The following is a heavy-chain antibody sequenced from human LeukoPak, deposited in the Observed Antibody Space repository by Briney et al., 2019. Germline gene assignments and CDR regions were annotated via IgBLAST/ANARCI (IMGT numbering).Heavy chain of an antibody. CDR2: ISYDGSNK. CDR3: AKDFSSSSFDY. Sequence: PGRSLRLSCAASGFTFSSYGMHWVRRAPGKGLEWVAVISYDGSNKYYADSVKGRFTISRDNSKNTLYLQMNSLRAEDTAVYYCAKDFSSSSFDYWGQGTLVTVSS. V-gene: IGHV3-30*18. J-gene: IGHJ4*02. D-gene: IGHD6-13*01. CDR1: GFTFSSYG.